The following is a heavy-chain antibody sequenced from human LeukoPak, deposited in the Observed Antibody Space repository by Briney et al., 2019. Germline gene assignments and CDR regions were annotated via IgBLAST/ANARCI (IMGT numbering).Heavy chain of an antibody. CDR1: GGSISSSSYY. D-gene: IGHD2-2*01. CDR3: ARQKYQLLLNGDLDY. J-gene: IGHJ4*02. Sequence: PSETLSLTCTVSGGSISSSSYYWGWIRQPPGKGLEWIGSIYYSGSTYYNPSLKSRVTISLYTSKNQFSLKLSSVTAADTAVYYCARQKYQLLLNGDLDYWGQGTLVTVSS. CDR2: IYYSGST. V-gene: IGHV4-39*01.